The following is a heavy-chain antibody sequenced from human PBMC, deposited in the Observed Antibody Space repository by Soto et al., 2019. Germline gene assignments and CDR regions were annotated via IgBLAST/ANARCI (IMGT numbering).Heavy chain of an antibody. V-gene: IGHV3-74*01. J-gene: IGHJ6*02. Sequence: EVHLVESGGGLVQPGGSLRLSCAASGFTFSSDWMNWVRQSPGKGLEWVSRIISGGTRATYADFVKGRFTITRDNPKNTLYLQMHSLTADDTAVYYCARERTSKGGMDIWGQGTTVTVSS. CDR2: IISGGTRA. CDR1: GFTFSSDW. CDR3: ARERTSKGGMDI.